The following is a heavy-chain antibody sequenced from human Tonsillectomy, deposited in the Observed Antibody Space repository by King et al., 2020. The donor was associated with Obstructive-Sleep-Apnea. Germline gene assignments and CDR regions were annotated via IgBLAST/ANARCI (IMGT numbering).Heavy chain of an antibody. V-gene: IGHV4-38-2*02. CDR1: GYSISSGYF. J-gene: IGHJ4*02. D-gene: IGHD1-26*01. CDR3: ASGRGSYTITDF. CDR2: ISSRSGSS. Sequence: VQLQESGPGLVKPSETLSLTCTVSGYSISSGYFWGWIRQPPGQGLEWIGRISSRSGSSNYNPSLKSRVTISLDTSKNQFSLKLSSVTAADTAVYYCASGRGSYTITDFWGQGTLVTVSS.